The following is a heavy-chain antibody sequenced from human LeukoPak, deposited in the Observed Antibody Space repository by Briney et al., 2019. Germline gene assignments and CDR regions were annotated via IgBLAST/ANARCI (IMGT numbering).Heavy chain of an antibody. D-gene: IGHD6-19*01. Sequence: PSETLSLTCTVSGGSISSYYWSWIRQPPGKGLEWIGYIYSSGSTNYNPSLKSRVTISVDTSKNQFSLKLSSVTAADTAVYYCARSRGSGWGRTYYFDYWGQGTLVTVSS. CDR1: GGSISSYY. V-gene: IGHV4-59*01. CDR2: IYSSGST. CDR3: ARSRGSGWGRTYYFDY. J-gene: IGHJ4*02.